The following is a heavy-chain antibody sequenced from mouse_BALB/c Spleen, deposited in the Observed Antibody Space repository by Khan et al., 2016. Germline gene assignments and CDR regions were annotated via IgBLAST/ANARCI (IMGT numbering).Heavy chain of an antibody. Sequence: VQLQQSGPELVKPGASVKISCKASGYSFTGYFMNWVKQSHGKSLEWIGHINPYNGDTFYNQNFKGKATLTVDKSYSTAHMELLSLTSEDSAGYYCGRGDGYDYFDYWGQGTTLTVSS. J-gene: IGHJ2*01. CDR1: GYSFTGYF. V-gene: IGHV1-37*01. CDR2: INPYNGDT. D-gene: IGHD2-2*01. CDR3: GRGDGYDYFDY.